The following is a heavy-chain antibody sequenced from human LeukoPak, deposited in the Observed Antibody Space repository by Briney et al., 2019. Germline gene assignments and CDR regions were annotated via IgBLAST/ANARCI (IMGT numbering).Heavy chain of an antibody. Sequence: GGSLRLSCVASGFSFNTYDMFWVRQAPGKGLEWVAFIRHDGTNEHYADSVKGRFTISRDTSKNTLYLQMNSLRAEDTALYYCARGGPAAGRFDYWGQGTLVTVSS. V-gene: IGHV3-30*02. CDR3: ARGGPAAGRFDY. D-gene: IGHD6-13*01. CDR1: GFSFNTYD. J-gene: IGHJ4*02. CDR2: IRHDGTNE.